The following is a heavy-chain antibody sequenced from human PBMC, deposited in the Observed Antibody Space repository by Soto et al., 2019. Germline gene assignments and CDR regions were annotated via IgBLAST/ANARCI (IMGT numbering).Heavy chain of an antibody. J-gene: IGHJ4*02. D-gene: IGHD2-21*01. CDR3: ARDSGGDCYFYKNDY. CDR2: ITGGSGRT. Sequence: GGSLRLSCAVSGFSTSTHAISWVRQPPGKGLEWVSSITGGSGRTIYADSVKGRFTVSKDNSKNTLYLQMNSLRAEDTAVYYCARDSGGDCYFYKNDYWGQGPLVTVSS. CDR1: GFSTSTHA. V-gene: IGHV3-23*01.